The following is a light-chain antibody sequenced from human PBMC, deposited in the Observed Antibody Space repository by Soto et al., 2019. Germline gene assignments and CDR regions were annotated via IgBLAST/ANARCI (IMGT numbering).Light chain of an antibody. CDR3: QHYTNWPLT. Sequence: EIVMTQSPATLSVSPGERATLACRASQSVSSNLAWYQQKPGQAPRLLIHGASTRATGIPARFSGSGSGTEFTLPISSLQSEDFAVYYCQHYTNWPLTFGGGTEVEIK. V-gene: IGKV3-15*01. CDR2: GAS. CDR1: QSVSSN. J-gene: IGKJ4*01.